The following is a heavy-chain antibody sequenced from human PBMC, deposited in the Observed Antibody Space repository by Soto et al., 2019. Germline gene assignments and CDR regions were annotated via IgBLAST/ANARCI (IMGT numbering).Heavy chain of an antibody. D-gene: IGHD3-22*01. CDR1: GFTFSSYS. J-gene: IGHJ2*01. CDR2: ISSGSSYI. CDR3: ARAVYYYDSSGYPEGWYFDL. Sequence: GGSLRLSCAASGFTFSSYSMNWVRQAPGKGLEWVSSISSGSSYIYYADSVKGRFTISRDNAKNSLYLQMNSLRAEDTAVYYCARAVYYYDSSGYPEGWYFDLWGRGTLVTVSS. V-gene: IGHV3-21*01.